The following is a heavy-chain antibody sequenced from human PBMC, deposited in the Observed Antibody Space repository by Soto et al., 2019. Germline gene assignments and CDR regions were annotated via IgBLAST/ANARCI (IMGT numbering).Heavy chain of an antibody. CDR2: ISGSGDKT. J-gene: IGHJ4*02. V-gene: IGHV3-23*01. CDR3: ARGSGSTWATFEY. D-gene: IGHD6-13*01. CDR1: GFTFGNYA. Sequence: EVYLLESGGGLVQPGMSLRLSCSASGFTFGNYAMAWVRQAPGQGLEWVSTISGSGDKTYYADSVRGRFTISRETSASTLYLYMNTLRADDSAVSYCARGSGSTWATFEYWGQGTRVTVSP.